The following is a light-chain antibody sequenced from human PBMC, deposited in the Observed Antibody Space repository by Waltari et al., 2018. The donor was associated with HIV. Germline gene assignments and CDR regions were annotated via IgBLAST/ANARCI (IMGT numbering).Light chain of an antibody. Sequence: QSALTQPASVSGSLGQSITISCTGTSSDVGSYNLVSWYQQHPGKAPKLILYEDTKRPSGISDRFSGSKSGNTASLTISGLQAEDEADYYCCSYAGNYVVFGGGTSLTVL. J-gene: IGLJ2*01. CDR2: EDT. CDR1: SSDVGSYNL. V-gene: IGLV2-23*01. CDR3: CSYAGNYVV.